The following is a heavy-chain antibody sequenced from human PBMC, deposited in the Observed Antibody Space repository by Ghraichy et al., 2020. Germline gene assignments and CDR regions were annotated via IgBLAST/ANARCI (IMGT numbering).Heavy chain of an antibody. D-gene: IGHD2-2*01. CDR3: ARRLDYQLQSRKYFYYYMAV. CDR2: IGGGGGII. J-gene: IGHJ6*03. V-gene: IGHV3-23*01. CDR1: GFTFSNYA. Sequence: GGSLRLSCAASGFTFSNYAMNWVRQAPGKGLEWVSTIGGGGGIIYYADSVKGRFTISRDNSNNTLYLQMNSLKAEDTAVYYCARRLDYQLQSRKYFYYYMAVWGKGTTVTVSS.